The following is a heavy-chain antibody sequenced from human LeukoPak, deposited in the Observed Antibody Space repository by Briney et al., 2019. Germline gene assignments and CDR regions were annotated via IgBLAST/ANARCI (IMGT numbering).Heavy chain of an antibody. Sequence: GGSLRLSCAASGFIVSSNYMSWVRQAPGKGLEWVSGINWNGGDTGYADSVKGRFTISRDNAKNSLHLQMNSLRVEDTALYYCARVKGGATTDYWGQGTLVTVPS. D-gene: IGHD1-26*01. V-gene: IGHV3-20*04. CDR3: ARVKGGATTDY. CDR2: INWNGGDT. J-gene: IGHJ4*02. CDR1: GFIVSSNY.